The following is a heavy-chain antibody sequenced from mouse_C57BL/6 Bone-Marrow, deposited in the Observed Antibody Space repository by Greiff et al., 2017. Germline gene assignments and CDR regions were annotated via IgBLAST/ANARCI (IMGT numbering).Heavy chain of an antibody. D-gene: IGHD1-1*01. CDR3: ARYDYYGSSWFAY. CDR2: IYPGDGDT. Sequence: VKLVESGAELVKPGASVKISCKASGYAFSSYWMNWVKQRPGKGLEWIGQIYPGDGDTNYNGKFKGKATLTADKSSSTAYMQLSSLTSEDSAVYFCARYDYYGSSWFAYWGQGTLVTVSA. J-gene: IGHJ3*01. V-gene: IGHV1-80*01. CDR1: GYAFSSYW.